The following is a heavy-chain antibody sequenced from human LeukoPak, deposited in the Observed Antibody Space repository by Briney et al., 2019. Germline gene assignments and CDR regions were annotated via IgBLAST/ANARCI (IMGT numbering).Heavy chain of an antibody. J-gene: IGHJ4*02. D-gene: IGHD4-17*01. V-gene: IGHV3-66*02. Sequence: GGSLRLSCAASGFTVSSNYMSWVRQAPGKGLEWVSVIYSGGSTYYADSVKGRFTISRDNSKNTPYLQMNSLRAEDTAVYYCARENYGDYPEDYWGQGTLVTVSS. CDR3: ARENYGDYPEDY. CDR2: IYSGGST. CDR1: GFTVSSNY.